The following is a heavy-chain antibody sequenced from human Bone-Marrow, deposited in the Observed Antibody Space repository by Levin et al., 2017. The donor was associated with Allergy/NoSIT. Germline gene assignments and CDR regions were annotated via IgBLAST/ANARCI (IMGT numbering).Heavy chain of an antibody. CDR3: ARWGYDSSGYYEALDAFDI. CDR1: GYTFTSYG. CDR2: ISAYNGNT. Sequence: ASVKVSCKASGYTFTSYGISWVRQAPGQGLEWMGWISAYNGNTNYAQKLQGRVTMTTDTSTSTAYMELRSLRSDDTAVYYCARWGYDSSGYYEALDAFDIWGQGTMVTVSS. J-gene: IGHJ3*02. D-gene: IGHD3-22*01. V-gene: IGHV1-18*01.